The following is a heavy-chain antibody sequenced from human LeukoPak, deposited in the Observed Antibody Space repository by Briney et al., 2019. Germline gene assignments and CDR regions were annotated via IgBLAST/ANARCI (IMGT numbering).Heavy chain of an antibody. CDR3: ARESARRGVVPAANDY. J-gene: IGHJ4*02. Sequence: GASVKVSCKASGYTFTSYYMHWVRQAPGQGLEWMGIINPSGGSTSYAQKFQGRVTMTRDMSTSTVYMELSSLRSEDTAVYYCARESARRGVVPAANDYRGQGTLVTVSS. V-gene: IGHV1-46*01. CDR1: GYTFTSYY. CDR2: INPSGGST. D-gene: IGHD2-2*01.